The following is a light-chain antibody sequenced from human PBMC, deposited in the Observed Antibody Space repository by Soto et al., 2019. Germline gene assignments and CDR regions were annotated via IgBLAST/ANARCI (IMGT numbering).Light chain of an antibody. CDR3: QTWGTGGSYVV. V-gene: IGLV4-69*01. CDR1: SGHSSYA. CDR2: LHSDGSH. Sequence: QPVLTQSPSASASLGASVKLTCTLSSGHSSYAIAWYQQKPEKGPRYLMKLHSDGSHTKGDGIPDRFSGSSSGAERYLTISSLQSEDEADYYFQTWGTGGSYVVFGGGTKLTVL. J-gene: IGLJ2*01.